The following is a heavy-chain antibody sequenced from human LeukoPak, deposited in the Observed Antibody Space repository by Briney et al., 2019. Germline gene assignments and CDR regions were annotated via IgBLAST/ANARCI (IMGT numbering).Heavy chain of an antibody. D-gene: IGHD3-22*01. Sequence: GGSLRLSCAASGFTVSSNYMSWVRQAPEKGLEWVSLIYSGGSTYYADSVKGRFTISRHNSKNTLSLQMNSRRVEAAAVYYCAKGGSGHYYDSSGYLNGFDPWGQGTLVTVSS. J-gene: IGHJ5*02. CDR1: GFTVSSNY. CDR3: AKGGSGHYYDSSGYLNGFDP. V-gene: IGHV3-53*04. CDR2: IYSGGST.